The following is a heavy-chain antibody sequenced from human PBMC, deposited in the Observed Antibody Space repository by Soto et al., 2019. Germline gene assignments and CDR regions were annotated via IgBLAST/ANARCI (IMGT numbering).Heavy chain of an antibody. CDR1: GGTFSSYA. CDR2: IIPIFGTA. J-gene: IGHJ5*02. V-gene: IGHV1-69*13. CDR3: ARALGITMVRGVLQAFDP. D-gene: IGHD3-10*01. Sequence: SVKVSCKASGGTFSSYAISWVRQAPGQGLEWMGGIIPIFGTANYAQKFQGRVTITADESTSTAYMELGSLRSEDTAVYYCARALGITMVRGVLQAFDPWGQGTLVTVSS.